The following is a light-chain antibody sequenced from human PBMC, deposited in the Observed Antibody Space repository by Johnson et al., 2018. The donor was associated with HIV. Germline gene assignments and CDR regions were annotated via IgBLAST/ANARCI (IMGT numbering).Light chain of an antibody. J-gene: IGLJ1*01. Sequence: QSVLTQPASVSAASGQKVNISCSGSSSNIEKNYVSWYQQLPGTAPKLLIYQTNKRPSGIPDRFSGSKSGTSATLGITGLQTADEADYYCATLDSNLSASYVCGSATKVTVL. CDR1: SSNIEKNY. CDR2: QTN. CDR3: ATLDSNLSASYV. V-gene: IGLV1-51*02.